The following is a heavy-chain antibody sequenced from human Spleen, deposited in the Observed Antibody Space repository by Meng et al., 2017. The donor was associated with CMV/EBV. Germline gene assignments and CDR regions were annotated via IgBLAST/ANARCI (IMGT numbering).Heavy chain of an antibody. J-gene: IGHJ1*01. CDR1: YW. CDR2: IYPGASDT. Sequence: YWIGWVRPMPWKGLEWMGIIYPGASDTRYSPSFQGQVTISADKSISTAYLQWSSLKASDTAMYYCASLYCSSTSCYTEAPGGYFQHWGQGTLVTVSS. D-gene: IGHD2-2*02. V-gene: IGHV5-51*01. CDR3: ASLYCSSTSCYTEAPGGYFQH.